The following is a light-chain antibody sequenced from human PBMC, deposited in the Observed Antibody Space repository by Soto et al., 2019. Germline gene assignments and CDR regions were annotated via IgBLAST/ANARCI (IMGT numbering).Light chain of an antibody. Sequence: PGERAALWCRASQSVSGRLAWYQQKPGQAPRLLIFGASSRATGIPDRFSGSGSGTDFTLTISRLEPEDFVVYHCQQYGDLPPTFGQGTKVDIK. CDR2: GAS. V-gene: IGKV3-20*01. J-gene: IGKJ1*01. CDR3: QQYGDLPPT. CDR1: QSVSGR.